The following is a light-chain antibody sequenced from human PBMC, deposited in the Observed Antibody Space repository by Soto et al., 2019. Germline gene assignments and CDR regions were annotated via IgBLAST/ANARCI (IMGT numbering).Light chain of an antibody. CDR2: EVR. CDR1: MRDIGAYNL. V-gene: IGLV2-14*01. J-gene: IGLJ2*01. Sequence: QSVLTQPASVSGSPGQSITIFCAGTMRDIGAYNLVSWYQQHPGRAPQLIIYEVRNRPSGSSFRFSGSKSGNTASLTISGRQAEDEADYYCSSFTSRSSLIVGGGTKVTVL. CDR3: SSFTSRSSLI.